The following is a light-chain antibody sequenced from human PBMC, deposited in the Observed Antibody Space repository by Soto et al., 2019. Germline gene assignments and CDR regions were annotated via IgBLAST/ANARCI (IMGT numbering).Light chain of an antibody. Sequence: QSALTQPASVSGSPGQSITISCTGTSSDVGGYNYVSWYQQHPGKAPKLMIYEVSNRPSGVPNRFSGSKSGNTASLTISGLQDEDEADYYCSSYTSSSTRVFGGGTKLTVL. J-gene: IGLJ3*02. CDR3: SSYTSSSTRV. CDR2: EVS. CDR1: SSDVGGYNY. V-gene: IGLV2-14*01.